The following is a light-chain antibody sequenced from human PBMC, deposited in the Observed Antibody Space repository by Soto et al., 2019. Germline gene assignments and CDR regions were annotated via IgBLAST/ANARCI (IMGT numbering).Light chain of an antibody. CDR1: QSVGSY. J-gene: IGKJ4*01. Sequence: EIVLTQSPATLSLSPGERATLSCRASQSVGSYLAWYQQKPGQAPRPLIYDASNMATGTPARFSGSGSGTDFNLTISSLEPEDFAVYYCQQRSNWPLLTFGGGNKVEIK. CDR3: QQRSNWPLLT. CDR2: DAS. V-gene: IGKV3-11*01.